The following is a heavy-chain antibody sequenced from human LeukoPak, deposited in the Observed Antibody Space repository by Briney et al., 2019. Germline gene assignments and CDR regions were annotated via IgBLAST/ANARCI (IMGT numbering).Heavy chain of an antibody. Sequence: GGSLRLSCAASGFTFTTYGIHWVRQAPRKGLEWVAVIPDDGSNKYYAASGKGRFTISRDNSKNTLYLQMNSLRPEETAVYYCGKVGGFSYGWDVYGMDVWGQGTPVTVSS. CDR1: GFTFTTYG. CDR3: GKVGGFSYGWDVYGMDV. D-gene: IGHD3-10*01. V-gene: IGHV3-30*18. CDR2: IPDDGSNK. J-gene: IGHJ6*02.